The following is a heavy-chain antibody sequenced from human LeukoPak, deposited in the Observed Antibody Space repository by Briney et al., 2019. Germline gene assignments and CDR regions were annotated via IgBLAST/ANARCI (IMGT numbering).Heavy chain of an antibody. J-gene: IGHJ6*03. CDR2: IIPIFGTA. D-gene: IGHD3-10*01. Sequence: SVKVSCKASGGTFSSYAISWVRQAPGQGLEWMGGIIPIFGTANYAQKFQGRVTITTDESTSTAYMELSSLRSEDTAVYYCARDRKVRGVHYYYMDVWGKGTTVTVSS. CDR3: ARDRKVRGVHYYYMDV. V-gene: IGHV1-69*05. CDR1: GGTFSSYA.